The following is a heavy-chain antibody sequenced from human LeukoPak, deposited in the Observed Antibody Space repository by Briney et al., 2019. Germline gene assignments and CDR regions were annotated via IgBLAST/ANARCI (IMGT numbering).Heavy chain of an antibody. J-gene: IGHJ4*02. CDR3: ARGYCRDDICQVFPY. CDR2: MSYSGRT. D-gene: IGHD2-21*02. CDR1: GGSVSSYY. V-gene: IGHV4-59*02. Sequence: SETLSLTCTVSGGSVSSYYWSWIRQTPEKGLEWIGYMSYSGRTDYGPSLKSRVTMSVDTSKNQFSLKMSYVTAADTGVYYCARGYCRDDICQVFPYWGQGALVTVSS.